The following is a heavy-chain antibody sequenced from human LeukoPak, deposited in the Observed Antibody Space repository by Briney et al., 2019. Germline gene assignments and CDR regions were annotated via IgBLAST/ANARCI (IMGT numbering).Heavy chain of an antibody. CDR2: ISSSSSTI. V-gene: IGHV3-48*01. D-gene: IGHD1-26*01. CDR3: ARGSGSREFDY. J-gene: IGHJ4*02. CDR1: GFTFSSYS. Sequence: HPGGSLRLSCAASGFTFSSYSMNWVRQAPGKGLEWVSYISSSSSTIYYADSVKGRFTISRDNAKNSLYLQMNSLRAEDTAVYYCARGSGSREFDYWGQGTLVTVSS.